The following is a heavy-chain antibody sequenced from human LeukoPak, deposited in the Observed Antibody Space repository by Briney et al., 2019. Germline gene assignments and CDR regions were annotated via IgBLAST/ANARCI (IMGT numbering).Heavy chain of an antibody. CDR1: GLTFSNYR. Sequence: GGSLRLSCAASGLTFSNYRMNWVRQAPGKGLEWVSSISSSGNYIYYADSMRGRFTISRDNAKNSVHLQMSSLRAGDTAVYYCAGHPAEMNTLWGQGTLVTVSS. D-gene: IGHD5-24*01. CDR2: ISSSGNYI. V-gene: IGHV3-21*01. CDR3: AGHPAEMNTL. J-gene: IGHJ4*02.